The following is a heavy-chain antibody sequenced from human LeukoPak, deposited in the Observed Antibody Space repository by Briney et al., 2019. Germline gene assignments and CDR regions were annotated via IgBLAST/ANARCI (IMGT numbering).Heavy chain of an antibody. CDR2: IIPILGIA. CDR1: GGTFSSYA. V-gene: IGHV1-69*04. J-gene: IGHJ5*02. CDR3: ARGARDAQYYGDYSGARA. D-gene: IGHD4-17*01. Sequence: ASVKVSCKASGGTFSSYAISWVRQAPGQGLEWMGRIIPILGIANYAQKFQGRVTITADKSTSTAYMELSSLRSEDTAVYYCARGARDAQYYGDYSGARAWGQGTLVTVSS.